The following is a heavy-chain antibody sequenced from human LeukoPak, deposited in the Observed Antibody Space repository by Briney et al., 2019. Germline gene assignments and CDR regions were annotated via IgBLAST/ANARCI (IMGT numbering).Heavy chain of an antibody. CDR3: VLRGAVAAADI. V-gene: IGHV3-48*03. D-gene: IGHD6-19*01. Sequence: PGGSLRLSCAASGFTFSSYEMNWVRQAPGKGLEWVSYISSSGSPIYYADSVEGRFTISRDNAKNSLYLQMNSLRAEDTAVYYCVLRGAVAAADIWGQGTLVTVSS. J-gene: IGHJ4*02. CDR1: GFTFSSYE. CDR2: ISSSGSPI.